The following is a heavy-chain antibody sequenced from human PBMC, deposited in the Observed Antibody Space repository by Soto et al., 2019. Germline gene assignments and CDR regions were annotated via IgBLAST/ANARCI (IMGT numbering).Heavy chain of an antibody. CDR3: AGLGGFSGFDY. CDR1: GYTFTSYA. Sequence: QVPLVQSGAEAKKPGASVKVSCKAPGYTFTSYAMHRVRQAPGQRLEWMGWINAGNGNTKYSQKFQGRVPITRDTPASTADMELGSLGSEDTGVYYCAGLGGFSGFDYWGQGTLVTVCS. V-gene: IGHV1-3*01. D-gene: IGHD3-10*01. J-gene: IGHJ4*02. CDR2: INAGNGNT.